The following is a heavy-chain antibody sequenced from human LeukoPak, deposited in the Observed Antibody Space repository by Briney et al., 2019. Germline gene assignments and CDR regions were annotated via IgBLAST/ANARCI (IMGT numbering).Heavy chain of an antibody. Sequence: SVKVSCKAAGGTFSNYAISWVRQAPGHGLEWMGGIIPIFGIAIYAQKLRGRVKITADKSTRTAYMELSSLRSEDTAVYYCARDNDSRDPPHFDYWGQGTLVTVSS. D-gene: IGHD3-16*01. V-gene: IGHV1-69*10. CDR3: ARDNDSRDPPHFDY. CDR2: IIPIFGIA. CDR1: GGTFSNYA. J-gene: IGHJ4*02.